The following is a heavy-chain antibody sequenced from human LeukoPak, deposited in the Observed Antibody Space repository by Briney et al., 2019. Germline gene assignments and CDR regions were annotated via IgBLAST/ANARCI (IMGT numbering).Heavy chain of an antibody. D-gene: IGHD1-26*01. J-gene: IGHJ4*02. CDR2: ISSSSSYI. Sequence: GGSLRLSCAASGFTFSSYSMNWVRQAPGKGLEWVSSISSSSSYIYYADSVKGRFTISRDNAKNSLYLQMNSLRAEDTAVYYCAKEPAGGSGSYWGQGTLVTVSS. CDR3: AKEPAGGSGSY. CDR1: GFTFSSYS. V-gene: IGHV3-21*01.